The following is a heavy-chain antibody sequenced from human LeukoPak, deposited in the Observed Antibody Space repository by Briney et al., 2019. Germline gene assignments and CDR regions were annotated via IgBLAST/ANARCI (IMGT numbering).Heavy chain of an antibody. CDR2: LSGSGNST. Sequence: GGSLRLSCAASGFSFSNYAMSWVRQAPGKGLEWVSTLSGSGNSTYYADSLKGRFTISRDNSKNTLYLQMNSLRVEDTAVYFCAKWRGSKWLPLDYWGQGTLVIVSS. D-gene: IGHD3-22*01. V-gene: IGHV3-23*01. CDR1: GFSFSNYA. J-gene: IGHJ4*02. CDR3: AKWRGSKWLPLDY.